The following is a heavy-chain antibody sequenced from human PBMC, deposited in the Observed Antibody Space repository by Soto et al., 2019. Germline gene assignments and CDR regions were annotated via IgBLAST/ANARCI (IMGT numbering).Heavy chain of an antibody. J-gene: IGHJ3*02. CDR3: TTGPEYYDFWSGRANDAFDI. CDR2: INSDGSST. Sequence: GGSLRLSCAASGFTFSSSWMHWVRQAPGKGLVWVSRINSDGSSTNYADSVKGRFTISRDNAKNTLYLQMNSLRAEDAAVYYCTTGPEYYDFWSGRANDAFDIWGQGTMVTVSS. D-gene: IGHD3-3*01. V-gene: IGHV3-74*01. CDR1: GFTFSSSW.